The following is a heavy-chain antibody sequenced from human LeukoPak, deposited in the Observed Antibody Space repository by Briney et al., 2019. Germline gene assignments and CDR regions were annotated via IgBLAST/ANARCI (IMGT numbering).Heavy chain of an antibody. J-gene: IGHJ4*02. Sequence: GGSLRLSCAVSGFAFSSYWMHWVRQAPGKGLVWVSRTSGDGSTTFYADSVKGRFTISRDNSKNTLYLQMNSLRAEDTAVYYCTRGYSGYGNFDCWGQGTLVTVSS. D-gene: IGHD5-12*01. CDR1: GFAFSSYW. CDR2: TSGDGSTT. CDR3: TRGYSGYGNFDC. V-gene: IGHV3-74*01.